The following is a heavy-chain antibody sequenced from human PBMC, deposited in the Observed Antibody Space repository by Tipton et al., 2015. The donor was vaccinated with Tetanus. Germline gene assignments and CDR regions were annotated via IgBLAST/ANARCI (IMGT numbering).Heavy chain of an antibody. CDR3: ARERGDYGSGSLGMAE. J-gene: IGHJ6*02. D-gene: IGHD3-10*01. CDR2: INQGGSER. V-gene: IGHV3-7*05. CDR1: GFTFSTHG. Sequence: SGFTFSTHGMHWVRQAPGKGLEWVANINQGGSERYFVDTVKGRFTITRDNAKNSLYLQINRQRVEDADKYYCARERGDYGSGSLGMAEWGQGTTVTVSS.